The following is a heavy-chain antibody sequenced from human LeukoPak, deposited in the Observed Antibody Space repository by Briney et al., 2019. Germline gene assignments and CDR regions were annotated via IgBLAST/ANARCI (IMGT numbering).Heavy chain of an antibody. Sequence: GSLRLSCAASGFTFSSYGMHWVRQPPGKGLEWIGEIFHTGSTIYNPSLKSRLTISVDKSKNEFSLRLNSVIAADTAIYYCGGGQGFTWHYWGLGTLVIVSS. V-gene: IGHV4-4*02. D-gene: IGHD2-21*01. CDR2: IFHTGST. J-gene: IGHJ4*02. CDR3: GGGQGFTWHY. CDR1: GFTFSSYG.